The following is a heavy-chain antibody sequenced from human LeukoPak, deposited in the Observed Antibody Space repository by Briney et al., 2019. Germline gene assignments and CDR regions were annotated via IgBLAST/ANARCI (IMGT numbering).Heavy chain of an antibody. D-gene: IGHD3-10*01. J-gene: IGHJ4*02. CDR2: VNRDGGAT. Sequence: GKSLRLSCAASGFTFSTYRMHWVRQAPGKGLEWVSRVNRDGGATSYADSVKGRFTISRDNAKNTVYLQMNSLRVEDTALYYCTRDFYGIDYWGQGTLVTVSS. CDR3: TRDFYGIDY. CDR1: GFTFSTYR. V-gene: IGHV3-74*01.